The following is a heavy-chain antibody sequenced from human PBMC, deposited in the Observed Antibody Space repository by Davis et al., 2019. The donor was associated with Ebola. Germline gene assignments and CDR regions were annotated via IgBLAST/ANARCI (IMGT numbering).Heavy chain of an antibody. CDR2: IYHSGST. CDR1: GGSISSSNW. V-gene: IGHV4-4*02. Sequence: PSETLSLTCAVSGGSISSSNWWRWVRQPPGKGLEWIGEIYHSGSTNYNPSLKSRVTISVDKSKNQFSLKLSSVTAADTAVYYCARSDCISTSCYNHFDYWGQGTLVTVSS. D-gene: IGHD2-2*02. J-gene: IGHJ4*02. CDR3: ARSDCISTSCYNHFDY.